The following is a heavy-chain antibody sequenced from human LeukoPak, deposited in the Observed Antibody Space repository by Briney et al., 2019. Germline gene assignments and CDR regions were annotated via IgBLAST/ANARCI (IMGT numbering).Heavy chain of an antibody. CDR2: ISYDGSNK. CDR3: ARDPSSGSYSVVDY. CDR1: GFTLSSYA. V-gene: IGHV3-30*04. D-gene: IGHD1-26*01. J-gene: IGHJ4*02. Sequence: PGRSLRLSCAASGFTLSSYAMHWVRQAPGKGLEWVAVISYDGSNKYYADSVKGRFTISRDNSKSTLYLQMNSLRAEDTAVYYCARDPSSGSYSVVDYWGQGTLVTVSS.